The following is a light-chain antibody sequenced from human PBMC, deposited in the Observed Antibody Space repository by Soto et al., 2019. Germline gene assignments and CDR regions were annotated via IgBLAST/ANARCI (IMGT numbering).Light chain of an antibody. Sequence: DIQMTQSQSSLSASVEDRVIITCRASQSISNHLNWYQQKPGKAPKLLIFAASSLQSGVPSRFSGSRSGPDFTLTISSLQPEDFATYYCQQSYSSPPTFGQGTKGDIK. CDR1: QSISNH. CDR3: QQSYSSPPT. J-gene: IGKJ1*01. V-gene: IGKV1-39*01. CDR2: AAS.